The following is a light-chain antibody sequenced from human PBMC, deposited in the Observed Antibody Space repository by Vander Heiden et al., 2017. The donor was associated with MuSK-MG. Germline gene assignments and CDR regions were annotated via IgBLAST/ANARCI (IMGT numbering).Light chain of an antibody. J-gene: IGKJ1*01. CDR3: QQYDTSPWT. V-gene: IGKV4-1*01. CDR2: WAS. CDR1: QSLLYSSNNKNY. Sequence: IVMPQSPDSLTVSLGERATIDCKSSQSLLYSSNNKNYLVWYQQKPGQPPKLLISWASTRESGVPDRFSGSGSETDFTLTINSLQAEDVGVYYCQQYDTSPWTFGQGTRVEIK.